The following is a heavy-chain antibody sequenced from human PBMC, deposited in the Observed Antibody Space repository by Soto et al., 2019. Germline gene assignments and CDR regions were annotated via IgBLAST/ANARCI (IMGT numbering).Heavy chain of an antibody. D-gene: IGHD6-19*01. V-gene: IGHV4-59*08. J-gene: IGHJ4*02. CDR2: IYYSGST. Sequence: PSETLSLTCTVSGDSISSYYWSWIRQPPGKGLEWIGYIYYSGSTNYNPSLKSRVTISVDTSKNQFSLKLSSVTAADTAVYYCASTVSGWYYFDYWGQGTLVTVSS. CDR1: GDSISSYY. CDR3: ASTVSGWYYFDY.